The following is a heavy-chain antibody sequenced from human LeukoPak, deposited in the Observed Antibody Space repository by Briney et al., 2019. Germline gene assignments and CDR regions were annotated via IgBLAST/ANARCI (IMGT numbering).Heavy chain of an antibody. D-gene: IGHD3-22*01. CDR2: ISPTGSFT. CDR3: ARDDYSSGYSDY. V-gene: IGHV1-46*01. J-gene: IGHJ4*02. CDR1: GYTFTNNF. Sequence: ASVKISCKAFGYTFTNNFMHWVRQSPGQGPEWMALISPTGSFTAYAQKLQGRVTLTRDTSISTAYMELSRLRSDDTAVYYCARDDYSSGYSDYWGQGTLVTVSS.